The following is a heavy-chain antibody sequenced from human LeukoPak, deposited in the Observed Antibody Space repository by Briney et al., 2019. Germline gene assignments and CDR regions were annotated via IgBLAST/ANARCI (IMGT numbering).Heavy chain of an antibody. CDR2: IYYSGST. CDR1: GGSISSGGYY. Sequence: TSETLSLTCTVSGGSISSGGYYWSWIRQPPGKGLEWIGYIYYSGSTNYNPSLKSRVTISVDSSKNQFSLKLSSVTAADTAGYYCASGVSMYRSSWYDNAEYFQHWGQGTLVTVSS. D-gene: IGHD6-13*01. J-gene: IGHJ1*01. CDR3: ASGVSMYRSSWYDNAEYFQH. V-gene: IGHV4-61*08.